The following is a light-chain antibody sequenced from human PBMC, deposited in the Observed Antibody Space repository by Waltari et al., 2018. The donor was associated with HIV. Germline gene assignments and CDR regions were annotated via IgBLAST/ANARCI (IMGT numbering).Light chain of an antibody. V-gene: IGKV1-39*01. CDR2: ASS. J-gene: IGKJ2*01. CDR1: QSISSF. Sequence: DIQMTQSPSSLSASVRARVTITCRESQSISSFLNLYQQKAGKAPQLLIHASSNLQSGFPLRISGSRSGTEFTLTIGRLQPEDFATYYCQQNYSPLYTFGQGTRLEIK. CDR3: QQNYSPLYT.